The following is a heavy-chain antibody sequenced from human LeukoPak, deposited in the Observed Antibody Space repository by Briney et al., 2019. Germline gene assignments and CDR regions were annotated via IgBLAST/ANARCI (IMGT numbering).Heavy chain of an antibody. CDR2: IYHSGST. Sequence: SSETLSLTCAVYGGSFSGYYWSWIRQPPGKGLEWIGYIYHSGSTYYNPSLKSRVTISVDRSKNQFSLKLDSVTAADTAVYYCARFSNDHGVKFDYWGQGTLVTVSS. D-gene: IGHD4-17*01. J-gene: IGHJ4*02. CDR1: GGSFSGYY. CDR3: ARFSNDHGVKFDY. V-gene: IGHV4-34*01.